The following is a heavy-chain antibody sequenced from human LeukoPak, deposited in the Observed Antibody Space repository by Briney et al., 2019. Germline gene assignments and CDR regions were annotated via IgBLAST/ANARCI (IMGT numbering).Heavy chain of an antibody. CDR3: AWAATTKYYYYYYMDV. D-gene: IGHD2-15*01. V-gene: IGHV1-46*01. J-gene: IGHJ6*03. Sequence: ASVKVSCKASGYTFTSYYMHWVRQAPGQGLEWMGIINPSGGSTSYAQKFQGRVTMTRDMSTSTVYMELSSLRSEDTAVYYCAWAATTKYYYYYYMDVWGKGTTVTVSS. CDR1: GYTFTSYY. CDR2: INPSGGST.